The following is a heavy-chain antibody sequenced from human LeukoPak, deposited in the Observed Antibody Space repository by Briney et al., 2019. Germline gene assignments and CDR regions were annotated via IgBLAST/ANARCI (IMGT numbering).Heavy chain of an antibody. D-gene: IGHD3-22*01. Sequence: GGSLRLSCAASGLTFSSAWMTWVRLAPGRGLEWVGRIKSKTHGGTTDYAEPVKGRFIISRDDSKNTVYLQMNSLKTEDTGDYYCPTVGGYYYDHWGQGTLVTVSS. J-gene: IGHJ5*02. CDR1: GLTFSSAW. CDR3: PTVGGYYYDH. CDR2: IKSKTHGGTT. V-gene: IGHV3-15*01.